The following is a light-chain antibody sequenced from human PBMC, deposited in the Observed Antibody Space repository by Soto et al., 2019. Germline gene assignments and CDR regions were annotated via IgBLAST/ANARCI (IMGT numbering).Light chain of an antibody. CDR1: QSVSRNY. V-gene: IGKV3-20*01. CDR2: DTS. Sequence: EIVLTQSPGTLSLSPGERASLSCRASQSVSRNYVAWYQYKPGQAPRLLIYDTSTRATGIPDRFSGSGSGADFTLTISRLEPEDLAVDFCQQYGSSPLTFGGGSKVEIK. CDR3: QQYGSSPLT. J-gene: IGKJ4*01.